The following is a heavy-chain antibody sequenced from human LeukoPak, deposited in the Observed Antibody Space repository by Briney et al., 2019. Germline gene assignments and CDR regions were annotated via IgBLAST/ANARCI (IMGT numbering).Heavy chain of an antibody. J-gene: IGHJ4*02. Sequence: VASVKVSCKASGGTFSSYAISWVRQAPGQGLEWMGGIIPIFGTANYAQKFQGRVTITTDESTSTAYMELSSLRSEDTAVCYCARASGEYYYDSSGRFDYWGQGTLVTVSS. D-gene: IGHD3-22*01. CDR2: IIPIFGTA. CDR1: GGTFSSYA. CDR3: ARASGEYYYDSSGRFDY. V-gene: IGHV1-69*05.